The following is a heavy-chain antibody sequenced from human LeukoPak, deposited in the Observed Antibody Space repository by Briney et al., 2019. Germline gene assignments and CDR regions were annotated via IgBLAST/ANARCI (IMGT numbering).Heavy chain of an antibody. CDR1: GGTFNSYA. CDR2: IIPIFGTA. Sequence: ASVKVSCKASGGTFNSYAISWVRQAPGQGLEGMGRIIPIFGTANYAQKFQGRVTITTDESTSTAYMELSSLRSEDAAVYFCARSGYSKNVWYYYYYMDVWGKGTTVTVSS. V-gene: IGHV1-69*05. CDR3: ARSGYSKNVWYYYYYMDV. J-gene: IGHJ6*03. D-gene: IGHD4-11*01.